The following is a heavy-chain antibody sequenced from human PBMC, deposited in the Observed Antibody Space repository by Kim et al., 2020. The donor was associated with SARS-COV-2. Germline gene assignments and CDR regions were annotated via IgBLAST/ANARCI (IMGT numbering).Heavy chain of an antibody. Sequence: YDGTTEYAASVKGRFTISRDDSKSIAYLQMNSLKTDDTAVYYCTRNSFNIWGQGTMVTVSS. CDR2: YDGTT. J-gene: IGHJ3*02. CDR3: TRNSFNI. V-gene: IGHV3-49*02.